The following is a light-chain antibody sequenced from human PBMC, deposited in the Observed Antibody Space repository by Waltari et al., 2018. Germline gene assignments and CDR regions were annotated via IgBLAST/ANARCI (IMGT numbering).Light chain of an antibody. Sequence: SYVLTQPPSVSVAPGQTARITCGGNDIGTKPVHWYQQKSGLAPVLVVYDNVLRPSGIPEGFSGSKSGDTATLTFIDVAAGDGAHYFCQVWDYGRDSWVFGAGTKVTVL. V-gene: IGLV3-21*02. CDR3: QVWDYGRDSWV. J-gene: IGLJ3*02. CDR2: DNV. CDR1: DIGTKP.